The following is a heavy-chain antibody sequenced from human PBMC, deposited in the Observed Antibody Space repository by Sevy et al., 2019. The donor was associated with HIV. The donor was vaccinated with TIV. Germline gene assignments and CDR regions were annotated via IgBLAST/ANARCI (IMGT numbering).Heavy chain of an antibody. V-gene: IGHV3-9*01. CDR2: ISGNGDSK. CDR1: GFTFDGYA. D-gene: IGHD3-10*01. Sequence: GGSLRLSCAASGFTFDGYAMHWVRQTPGKGLEWVAGISGNGDSKDYEDSAKGRFTISRDNAKNSLYLQMNSLRVEDTAFYYCGRDLRGLYGAGTHFAHWGQGTLVTVSS. J-gene: IGHJ4*02. CDR3: GRDLRGLYGAGTHFAH.